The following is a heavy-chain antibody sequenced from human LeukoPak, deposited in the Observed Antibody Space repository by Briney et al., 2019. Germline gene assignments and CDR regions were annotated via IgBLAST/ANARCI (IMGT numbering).Heavy chain of an antibody. D-gene: IGHD3-22*01. J-gene: IGHJ4*02. CDR2: ISSSSTYI. Sequence: GGSLRLSCAASGFTFRNYGMHWVRQAPGKGLEWVSSISSSSTYIYYADSVKGRFTIFRGNAENSLYLQTNSLRAEDTAVYYCARESYDSSGHYPRDFDYGGQGTLVTVSS. V-gene: IGHV3-21*01. CDR1: GFTFRNYG. CDR3: ARESYDSSGHYPRDFDY.